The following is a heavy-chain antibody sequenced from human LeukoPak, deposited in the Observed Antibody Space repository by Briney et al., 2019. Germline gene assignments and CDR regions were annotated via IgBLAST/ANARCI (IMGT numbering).Heavy chain of an antibody. D-gene: IGHD6-13*01. Sequence: PSETLSLTCTVSGGSISSYYWSWIRQPAGKGLEWIGRIYTSGSTNYNPSLKSRVTISVDRSKNQFSLKLSSVTAADTAVYYCAREAYRSSWGITDYWGQGTLVTVSS. CDR2: IYTSGST. J-gene: IGHJ4*02. CDR1: GGSISSYY. V-gene: IGHV4-4*07. CDR3: AREAYRSSWGITDY.